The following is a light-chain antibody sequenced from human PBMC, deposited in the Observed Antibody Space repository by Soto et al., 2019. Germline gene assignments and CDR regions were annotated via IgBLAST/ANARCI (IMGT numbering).Light chain of an antibody. CDR1: HGIVNA. V-gene: IGKV1-13*02. J-gene: IGKJ1*01. Sequence: AIQLTQSPSSLSASVGDRVTLACRTSHGIVNALARYQQKPGRPPTLLIYDASILQSGVPLRFSGSGSGTEFTLTITSLEPDDFATYYCQQSYTFIRAFGQGTKVDIK. CDR2: DAS. CDR3: QQSYTFIRA.